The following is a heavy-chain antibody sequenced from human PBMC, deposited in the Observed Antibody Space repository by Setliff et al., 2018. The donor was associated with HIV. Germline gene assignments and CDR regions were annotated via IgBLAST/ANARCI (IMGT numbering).Heavy chain of an antibody. CDR1: GGSISSHY. D-gene: IGHD3-9*01. V-gene: IGHV4-59*08. J-gene: IGHJ6*02. CDR2: IYYSGST. CDR3: ARTDWARTSYYYYYGMNV. Sequence: SETLSLTCTVSGGSISSHYWSWIRQPPGKGLEWIGGIYYSGSTNYNPSLKSRVTISVDTSKNQFSLKLSSVTAADTAVYYCARTDWARTSYYYYYGMNVWGQGTTVTVSS.